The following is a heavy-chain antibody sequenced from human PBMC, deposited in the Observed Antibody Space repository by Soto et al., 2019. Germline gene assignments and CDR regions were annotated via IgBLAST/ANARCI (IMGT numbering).Heavy chain of an antibody. J-gene: IGHJ4*02. CDR3: ATDHMTTRKFDY. CDR2: FDPEDGET. D-gene: IGHD1-1*01. V-gene: IGHV1-24*01. Sequence: GASVKVSCKVSGYTLTELSMHWVRQAPGKGLEWMGGFDPEDGETIYAQKFQGRVTMTEDTSTDTAYMELSSLRSEDTAVYYCATDHMTTRKFDYWGQGTLVTVSS. CDR1: GYTLTELS.